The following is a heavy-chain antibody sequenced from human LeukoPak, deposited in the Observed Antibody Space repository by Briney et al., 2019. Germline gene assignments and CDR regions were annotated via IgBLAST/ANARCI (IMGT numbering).Heavy chain of an antibody. CDR3: AKFLPTHIVVANYYFDY. D-gene: IGHD2-21*01. Sequence: GGSLRLSCAASGFTFSSYAMSWVRQAPGKGLEWVSAISGSGGSTYYAGSVKGRFTISRDNSKNTLYLQMNSLRAEDTAVYYCAKFLPTHIVVANYYFDYWGQGTLVTVSS. J-gene: IGHJ4*02. CDR1: GFTFSSYA. V-gene: IGHV3-23*01. CDR2: ISGSGGST.